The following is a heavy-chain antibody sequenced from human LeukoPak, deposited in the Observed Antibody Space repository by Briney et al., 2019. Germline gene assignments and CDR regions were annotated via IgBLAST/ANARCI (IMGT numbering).Heavy chain of an antibody. Sequence: PGGSLRLSCAVSGVTFSSYAMHGVREAPGKGVGYGSAISSNGGSTYYANSVKGRFTISRDNSKTTLYLQMGSLRAEDMAVYYCASPRDFWSGYYLDYWGQGTLVTVSS. D-gene: IGHD3-3*01. V-gene: IGHV3-64*01. J-gene: IGHJ4*02. CDR1: GVTFSSYA. CDR3: ASPRDFWSGYYLDY. CDR2: ISSNGGST.